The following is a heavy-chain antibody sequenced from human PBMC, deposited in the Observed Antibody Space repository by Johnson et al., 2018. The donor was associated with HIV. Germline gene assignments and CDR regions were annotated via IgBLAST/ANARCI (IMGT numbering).Heavy chain of an antibody. Sequence: EVQLVESGGGLVQRGGSLRLSCVASGVTVSNNYMIWVRQAPGKGLEWVSVIYSGGSTYQADSVKGRFTISRDNSKNTLYLQMNSLRAEDTAVYYCARGIAAAPLWAFDIWGQGTMVTVSS. CDR1: GVTVSNNY. CDR3: ARGIAAAPLWAFDI. J-gene: IGHJ3*02. CDR2: IYSGGST. D-gene: IGHD6-13*01. V-gene: IGHV3-66*01.